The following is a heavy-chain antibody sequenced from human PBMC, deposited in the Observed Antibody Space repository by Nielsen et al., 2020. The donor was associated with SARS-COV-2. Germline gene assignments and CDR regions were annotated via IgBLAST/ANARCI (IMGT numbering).Heavy chain of an antibody. CDR3: ARGTKSYYDFWTGSYYYYYMDV. CDR1: GGSISNFY. J-gene: IGHJ6*03. D-gene: IGHD3-3*01. CDR2: IYYNGST. V-gene: IGHV4-59*01. Sequence: GSLRLSCVVSGGSISNFYWNWIRQPPGKGLEWIGFIYYNGSTNYNPSLKSRATISVDTSKKHLFLKLTSVTTADTAMYYCARGTKSYYDFWTGSYYYYYMDVWGKGTTVTVSS.